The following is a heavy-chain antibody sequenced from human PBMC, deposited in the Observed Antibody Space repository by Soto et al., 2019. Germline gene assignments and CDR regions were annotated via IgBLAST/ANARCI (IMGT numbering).Heavy chain of an antibody. D-gene: IGHD5-12*01. J-gene: IGHJ6*03. CDR2: INWNGGRT. CDR3: ARSGNIVATTNYYMDV. Sequence: EVQLVESGGGVVRPGGSLRLCCVASGFTFDDYGMHWVRQAPGKGLEWVSGINWNGGRTGYPGSMKGRFIISRDNAKNSLYLQMNSLRAEDTALYYCARSGNIVATTNYYMDVWGNGTTVTVSS. V-gene: IGHV3-20*04. CDR1: GFTFDDYG.